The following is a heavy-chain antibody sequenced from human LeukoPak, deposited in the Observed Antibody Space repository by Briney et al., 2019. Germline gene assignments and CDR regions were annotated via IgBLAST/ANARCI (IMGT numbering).Heavy chain of an antibody. J-gene: IGHJ4*02. CDR3: ANKFRDGWSFDY. Sequence: GGSLRLSCAASGFTFSIHTMSCVCQAPGKGLWWGSGMFVTGVITHYADSVKCGFTISRDNSKNTLYLQMNSLRAEDTAVYYCANKFRDGWSFDYWGQGTLVTASS. CDR2: MFVTGVIT. D-gene: IGHD5-24*01. V-gene: IGHV3-23*01. CDR1: GFTFSIHT.